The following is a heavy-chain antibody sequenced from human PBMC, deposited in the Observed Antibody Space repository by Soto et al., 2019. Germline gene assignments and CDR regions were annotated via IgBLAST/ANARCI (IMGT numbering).Heavy chain of an antibody. CDR2: IGTLANT. CDR1: GFTFSNYG. CDR3: ARDPSLYYDYIWGSYRRFDY. Sequence: PGGSLRLSCEASGFTFSNYGINWVRQVPGKGLEWVSAIGTLANTFYADSVKGRFTISRDNAKNTLYLQMNSLRAEDTAVYYCARDPSLYYDYIWGSYRRFDYWGQGTLVTVSS. D-gene: IGHD3-16*02. J-gene: IGHJ4*02. V-gene: IGHV3-13*01.